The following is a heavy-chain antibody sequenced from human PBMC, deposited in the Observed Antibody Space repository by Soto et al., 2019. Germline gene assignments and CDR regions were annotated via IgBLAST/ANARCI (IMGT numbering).Heavy chain of an antibody. Sequence: GESLKISCKGSGYSFTSYWIGWVRQMPGKGLEWMGIIYPGDSDTRYSPSFQGQVTISADKSISTAYLQWSSLKASDTAMYYCARLRDCSGGSCYIDAFDIWGQGTMVTVSS. V-gene: IGHV5-51*01. CDR2: IYPGDSDT. CDR1: GYSFTSYW. CDR3: ARLRDCSGGSCYIDAFDI. J-gene: IGHJ3*02. D-gene: IGHD2-15*01.